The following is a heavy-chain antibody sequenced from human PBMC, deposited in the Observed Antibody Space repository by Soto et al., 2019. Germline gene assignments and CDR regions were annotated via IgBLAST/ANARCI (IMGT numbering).Heavy chain of an antibody. D-gene: IGHD2-2*01. J-gene: IGHJ6*02. CDR2: IYPGDSDT. V-gene: IGHV5-51*01. Sequence: PGESLKISCKGSGYSFTSYWIGWVRQMPGKGLEWMGIIYPGDSDTRYSPSFQGQVTISADKSISTAYLQWSSLKASDTAMYYCASFLVPYYSGMDVWGQGTTVTVSS. CDR1: GYSFTSYW. CDR3: ASFLVPYYSGMDV.